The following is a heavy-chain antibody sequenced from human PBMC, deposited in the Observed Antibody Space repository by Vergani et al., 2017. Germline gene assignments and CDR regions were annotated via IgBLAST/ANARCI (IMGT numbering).Heavy chain of an antibody. CDR1: GFSFRNAW. D-gene: IGHD2-21*01. Sequence: VQLVESGGGVVQRGGSLRLSCVASGFSFRNAWMNWVRRTPGKGLEWVGRIKSTFDRGTTDYAAAVKGRFTISRDDSKNTLFLQMNGLKTEDIGVYYCTTDPRYCGDGSCYWLRDHHYYGMDVWGQGTTVTVSS. V-gene: IGHV3-15*07. CDR3: TTDPRYCGDGSCYWLRDHHYYGMDV. J-gene: IGHJ6*02. CDR2: IKSTFDRGTT.